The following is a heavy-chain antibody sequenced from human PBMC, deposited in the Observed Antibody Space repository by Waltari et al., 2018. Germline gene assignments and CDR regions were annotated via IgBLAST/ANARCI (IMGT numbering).Heavy chain of an antibody. J-gene: IGHJ4*02. V-gene: IGHV1-69*01. CDR1: GGTFSSYA. CDR2: IIPIFGTA. Sequence: QVQLVQSGAEVKKPGSSVKVSCKASGGTFSSYAISWVRQAPGQGLEWMGGIIPIFGTANYAQKFQGRVTITADESTSTAYMELSSLRSEDTAVYYCARNPLLGYCSSTSCYTSFDYWGQGTLVTVSS. CDR3: ARNPLLGYCSSTSCYTSFDY. D-gene: IGHD2-2*02.